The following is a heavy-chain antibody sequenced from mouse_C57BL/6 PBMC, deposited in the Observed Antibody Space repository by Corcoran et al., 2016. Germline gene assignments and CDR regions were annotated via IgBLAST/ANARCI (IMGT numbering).Heavy chain of an antibody. Sequence: EVQLQQSGPELVKPGASVKISCKASGYTFTDYYMNWVKQSHGKSLEWIGDINPNNGGTSYNQKFKGKATLTVDKSSSTAYMELRSLTSADSAVYYCASYYYGSSPYYFDYWGQGTTLTVSS. CDR2: INPNNGGT. CDR1: GYTFTDYY. V-gene: IGHV1-26*01. CDR3: ASYYYGSSPYYFDY. D-gene: IGHD1-1*01. J-gene: IGHJ2*01.